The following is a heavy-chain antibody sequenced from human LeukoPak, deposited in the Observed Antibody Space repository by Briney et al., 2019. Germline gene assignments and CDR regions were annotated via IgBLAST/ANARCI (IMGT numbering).Heavy chain of an antibody. J-gene: IGHJ5*02. Sequence: SVKVSCKASGGTFSSYAISWVRQAPGQGLEWMGRIIPIFGTANYAQKFQGRVTITTDGSTSTAYMELSSLRSEDTAVYYCAQCSSRRNNWFDPWGQGALVTVSS. CDR1: GGTFSSYA. V-gene: IGHV1-69*05. D-gene: IGHD6-13*01. CDR3: AQCSSRRNNWFDP. CDR2: IIPIFGTA.